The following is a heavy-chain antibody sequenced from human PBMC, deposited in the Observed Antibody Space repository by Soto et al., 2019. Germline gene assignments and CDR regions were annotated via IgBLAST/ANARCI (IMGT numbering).Heavy chain of an antibody. CDR1: GGSISSSSYY. CDR2: IYYSGST. CDR3: ASVLGTFDY. J-gene: IGHJ4*02. Sequence: SETLSLTCTVSGGSISSSSYYWGWIRQPPGKGLEWIGSIYYSGSTYYNPSLKSRVTISVDTSKNQFSLKRSSVTAADTAVYYCASVLGTFDYWGQGTLVTVSS. V-gene: IGHV4-39*01. D-gene: IGHD7-27*01.